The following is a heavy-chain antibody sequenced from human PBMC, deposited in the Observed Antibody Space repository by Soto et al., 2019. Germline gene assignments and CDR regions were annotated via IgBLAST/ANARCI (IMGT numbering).Heavy chain of an antibody. Sequence: QVQLVESGGGVVQPGRSLRLSCAASGFTFSSYAMHWVRQAPGKGLEWVAVISYDGSNKYYADSVKGRFTISRDNSKNTXXLEMNSLRAEDTAVYYCAREGTGYSSGPDYWYCDLWGRGTLVTVSS. V-gene: IGHV3-30-3*01. CDR3: AREGTGYSSGPDYWYCDL. D-gene: IGHD6-19*01. CDR2: ISYDGSNK. CDR1: GFTFSSYA. J-gene: IGHJ2*01.